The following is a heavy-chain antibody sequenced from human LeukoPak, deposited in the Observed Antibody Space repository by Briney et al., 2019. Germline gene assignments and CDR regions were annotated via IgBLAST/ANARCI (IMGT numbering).Heavy chain of an antibody. CDR1: GGSISSYY. J-gene: IGHJ4*02. V-gene: IGHV4-59*01. D-gene: IGHD2-21*02. CDR3: AGLAYCGGDCYEDY. CDR2: IYYSGST. Sequence: SETLSLTCTVSGGSISSYYWSWVRQPPGKGMEWIGYIYYSGSTNYNPSLKSRVTISVDTSKNQFSLKLSSVTAADTAVYYCAGLAYCGGDCYEDYWGQGTLVTVSS.